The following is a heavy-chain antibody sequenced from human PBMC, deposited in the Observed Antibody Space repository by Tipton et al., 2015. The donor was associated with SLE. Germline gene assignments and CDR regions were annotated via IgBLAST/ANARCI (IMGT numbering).Heavy chain of an antibody. CDR3: ARDPGRGGESDY. D-gene: IGHD3-16*01. V-gene: IGHV1-69*01. CDR2: IIPLFGTT. CDR1: GGTFSSYS. Sequence: QVQLVQSGAEVKKPGASVKVSCKASGGTFSSYSISWVRQAPGQGLEWMGGIIPLFGTTNYAQKFQGRVTITADESTSTAYMELSSLRSEDTAVYYCARDPGRGGESDYWGQGTLVTVSS. J-gene: IGHJ4*02.